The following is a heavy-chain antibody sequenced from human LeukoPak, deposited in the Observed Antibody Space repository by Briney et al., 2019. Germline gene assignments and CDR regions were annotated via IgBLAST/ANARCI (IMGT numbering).Heavy chain of an antibody. V-gene: IGHV4-31*03. D-gene: IGHD7-27*01. J-gene: IGHJ4*02. CDR1: GGSISSGGYY. Sequence: SETLSLTCTVSGGSISSGGYYWTWIRQHPGKGLEWIGYIYDSGGTNYNPSLKSRAIISVDTSKNQFSLNLSSVTAADTAVYYCARGVGRTGDRTKTLCDYWGQGTLVPVSS. CDR2: IYDSGGT. CDR3: ARGVGRTGDRTKTLCDY.